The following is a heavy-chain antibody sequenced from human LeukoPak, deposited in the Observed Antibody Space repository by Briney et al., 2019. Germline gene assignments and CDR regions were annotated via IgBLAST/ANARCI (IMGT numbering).Heavy chain of an antibody. V-gene: IGHV1-2*02. Sequence: ASVKVSCKASGYTFTGYYMRWVRQAPGQGLEWMGWINPNSGGTNYAQKFQGRVTMTRDTSISTAYMELSRLRSDDTAVYYCARERYYYGSGSPRGFDPWGQGTLVTVSS. CDR2: INPNSGGT. CDR1: GYTFTGYY. J-gene: IGHJ5*02. D-gene: IGHD3-10*01. CDR3: ARERYYYGSGSPRGFDP.